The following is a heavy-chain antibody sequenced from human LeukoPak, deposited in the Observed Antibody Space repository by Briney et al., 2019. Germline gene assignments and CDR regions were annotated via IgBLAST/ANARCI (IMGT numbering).Heavy chain of an antibody. CDR3: ARGPPMDYDILVGYYRFDY. CDR1: GGSFNGYY. Sequence: PSDTLSLTCAVHGGSFNGYYWSWIRQPPGKGLEWIGEINDSRITKYNPSLKSRVTISVDTSKNQFSPKLNSVTAADSAVYYCARGPPMDYDILVGYYRFDYWGQGTLVTVSS. V-gene: IGHV4-34*01. D-gene: IGHD3-9*01. J-gene: IGHJ4*02. CDR2: INDSRIT.